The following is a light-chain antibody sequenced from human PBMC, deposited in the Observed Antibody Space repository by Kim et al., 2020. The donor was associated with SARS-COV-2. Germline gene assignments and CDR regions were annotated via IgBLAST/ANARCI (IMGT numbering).Light chain of an antibody. CDR1: QSVSSN. CDR3: QQYDNRPPVT. Sequence: EIVMTQSPATLSVSPGERVTLSCRASQSVSSNVAWYQQKPGQAPRLLIYGASTRATGIPARFSGSGSGTEFTLDISSLQSEDFAVYYCQQYDNRPPVTFGGGTKLEI. V-gene: IGKV3-15*01. J-gene: IGKJ4*01. CDR2: GAS.